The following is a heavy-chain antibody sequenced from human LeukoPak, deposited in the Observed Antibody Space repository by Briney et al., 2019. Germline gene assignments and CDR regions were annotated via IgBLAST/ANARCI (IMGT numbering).Heavy chain of an antibody. CDR2: ISGSGGNT. Sequence: GGSLRLSCAASGFTFSNYAMSWVRQAPGKGLEWVSTISGSGGNTYDADSVKGRFTISRDNAKNSLYLQMNSLRAEDTAAYYCARDGDILTGYYNQRNWFDPWGQGTLVTVSS. J-gene: IGHJ5*02. V-gene: IGHV3-21*01. CDR3: ARDGDILTGYYNQRNWFDP. CDR1: GFTFSNYA. D-gene: IGHD3-9*01.